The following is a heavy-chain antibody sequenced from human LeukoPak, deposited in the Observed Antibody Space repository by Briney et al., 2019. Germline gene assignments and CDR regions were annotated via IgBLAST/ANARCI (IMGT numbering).Heavy chain of an antibody. V-gene: IGHV4-34*01. CDR2: INHSGST. CDR3: ARKLRYSSSWYQDNWFDP. CDR1: GGSIRSYY. D-gene: IGHD6-13*01. Sequence: SETLSLTCTVSGGSIRSYYWSWIRQPPGKGLEWIGEINHSGSTNYNPSLKSRVTISVDTSKNQCSLKLSSVTAADTAVYYGARKLRYSSSWYQDNWFDPWGQGTLVTVSS. J-gene: IGHJ5*02.